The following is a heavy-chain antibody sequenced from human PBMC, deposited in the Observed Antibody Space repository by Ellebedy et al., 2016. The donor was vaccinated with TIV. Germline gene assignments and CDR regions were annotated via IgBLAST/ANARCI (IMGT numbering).Heavy chain of an antibody. CDR1: GFTFSNYW. Sequence: GGSLRLSCATSGFTFSNYWMTWVRQAPGKGLEWVANIKQDGSEKYYVDSVKGRFSISRDNAKSSLYLQMNSLTDEDTAVYYCARDQWLGRAYYFDSWGQGTLVTVPS. CDR2: IKQDGSEK. D-gene: IGHD6-19*01. CDR3: ARDQWLGRAYYFDS. V-gene: IGHV3-7*01. J-gene: IGHJ4*02.